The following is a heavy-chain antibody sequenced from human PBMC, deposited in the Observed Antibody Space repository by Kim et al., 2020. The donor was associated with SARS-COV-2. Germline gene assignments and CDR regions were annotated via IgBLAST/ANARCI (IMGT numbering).Heavy chain of an antibody. J-gene: IGHJ4*02. D-gene: IGHD6-6*01. Sequence: DSVKGRFTISRDNAQNTLYLQMNSRRAEDTAVYYCAKTSRSIAARSNFDYWGQGTLVTVSS. V-gene: IGHV3-23*01. CDR3: AKTSRSIAARSNFDY.